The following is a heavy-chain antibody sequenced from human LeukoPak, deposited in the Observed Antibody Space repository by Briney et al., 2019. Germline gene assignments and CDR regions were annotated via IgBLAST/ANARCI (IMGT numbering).Heavy chain of an antibody. CDR1: GYTFTSYG. CDR2: IGAYNGNT. J-gene: IGHJ6*02. CDR3: ARLVVPAAMNGMDV. D-gene: IGHD2-2*01. V-gene: IGHV1-18*01. Sequence: GASVKVSCKASGYTFTSYGISWVRQAPGQGLEWMGWIGAYNGNTNYAQKLQGRVTMTTDTSTSTAYMELRSLRSDDTAVYYCARLVVPAAMNGMDVWGQGTTVTVSS.